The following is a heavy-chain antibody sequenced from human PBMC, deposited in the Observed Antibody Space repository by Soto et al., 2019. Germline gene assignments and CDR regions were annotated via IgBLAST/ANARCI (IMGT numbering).Heavy chain of an antibody. D-gene: IGHD4-4*01. J-gene: IGHJ6*02. CDR1: GFTFTSYW. CDR3: ARGIQYRYGMDV. Sequence: GSVRLSCAATGFTFTSYWMHWVRQAPGKGLVWVSRINGDGSNTFYADSVKGRLTISRDNAKNTVYLQMNSLRVEDTAVYYCARGIQYRYGMDVWGQGTTVTVSS. CDR2: INGDGSNT. V-gene: IGHV3-74*01.